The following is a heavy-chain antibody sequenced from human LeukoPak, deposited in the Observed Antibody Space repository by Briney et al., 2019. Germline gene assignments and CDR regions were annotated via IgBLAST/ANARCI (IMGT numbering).Heavy chain of an antibody. Sequence: GASVKVSCKASGYTFTSYGISWVRQAPGQGLEWMGWISAYNGNTNYAQKLQGRVTMTTDTSTSTAYMELRSLRSDDTAAYYCARDRGPGCSSTSCYSWFDPWGQGTLVTVSS. CDR3: ARDRGPGCSSTSCYSWFDP. D-gene: IGHD2-2*01. J-gene: IGHJ5*02. V-gene: IGHV1-18*01. CDR2: ISAYNGNT. CDR1: GYTFTSYG.